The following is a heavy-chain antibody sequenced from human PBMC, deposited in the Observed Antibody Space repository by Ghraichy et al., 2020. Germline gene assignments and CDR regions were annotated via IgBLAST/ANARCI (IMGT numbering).Heavy chain of an antibody. V-gene: IGHV4-30-2*01. D-gene: IGHD1-7*01. CDR3: ARALNYVGFDY. CDR2: VYYDGST. J-gene: IGHJ4*02. Sequence: SETLSLTCAVSGGAISSSAYSWTWVRQPPEKGLEWIAYVYYDGSTYYNPSLKSRVTISLDNSKNQFSLELTSVTAADTAGYYFARALNYVGFDYWGQGTLVTVSS. CDR1: GGAISSSAYS.